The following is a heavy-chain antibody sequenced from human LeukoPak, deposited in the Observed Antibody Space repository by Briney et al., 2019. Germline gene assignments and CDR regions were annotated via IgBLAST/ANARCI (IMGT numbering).Heavy chain of an antibody. CDR3: ARHYDILTGYFDY. J-gene: IGHJ4*02. Sequence: GESLKISCKGSGYSFTSYWIGWVRQMPGKGLEWMGIIYPGDSDTGYSPSFQGQVTVSADKSISTAYLQWSSLKASDTAMHYCARHYDILTGYFDYWGQGTLVTVSS. CDR1: GYSFTSYW. CDR2: IYPGDSDT. D-gene: IGHD3-9*01. V-gene: IGHV5-51*01.